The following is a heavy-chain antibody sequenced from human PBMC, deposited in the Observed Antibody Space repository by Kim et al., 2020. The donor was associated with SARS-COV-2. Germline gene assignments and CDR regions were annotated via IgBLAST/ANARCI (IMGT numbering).Heavy chain of an antibody. CDR3: ARAPMTAVTTGVYYYYGMDV. J-gene: IGHJ6*02. CDR1: GGSISSGDNY. D-gene: IGHD4-17*01. V-gene: IGHV4-30-4*01. Sequence: SETLSLTCTVSGGSISSGDNYWSWIRQPPGKGLEWIGYIYYSGSTYYNPSLKSRVTISVDTSKNQFSLKLSSVTATDTAVYYCARAPMTAVTTGVYYYYGMDVWGQGTTVTVSS. CDR2: IYYSGST.